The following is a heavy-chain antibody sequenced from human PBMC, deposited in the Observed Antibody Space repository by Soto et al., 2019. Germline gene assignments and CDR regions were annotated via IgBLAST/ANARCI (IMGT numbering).Heavy chain of an antibody. D-gene: IGHD2-21*02. CDR1: GYTFTSYA. CDR3: AMSIVVVTALDY. CDR2: INAGNGNT. V-gene: IGHV1-3*05. J-gene: IGHJ4*02. Sequence: QVQLVQSGAEEKKPGASVKVSCKASGYTFTSYAMHWVRQAPGQRLEWMGWINAGNGNTKYSQKFQGRVTITRDTSASTAYIELSSLRSEDTAVYYCAMSIVVVTALDYWGQGTLVTVSS.